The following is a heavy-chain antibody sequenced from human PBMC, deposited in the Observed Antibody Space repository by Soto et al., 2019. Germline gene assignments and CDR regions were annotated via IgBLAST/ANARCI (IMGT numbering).Heavy chain of an antibody. Sequence: ASVKVSCKASGYTFTSYVISWVRQAPGQGLEWMGWISAYNGNTNYAQKLQGRVTMTTDTSTSTAYMELRSLRSDDTAVYYCARGRSSGWSNSDDAFDIWGQGTMVTVSS. J-gene: IGHJ3*02. D-gene: IGHD6-19*01. V-gene: IGHV1-18*01. CDR1: GYTFTSYV. CDR3: ARGRSSGWSNSDDAFDI. CDR2: ISAYNGNT.